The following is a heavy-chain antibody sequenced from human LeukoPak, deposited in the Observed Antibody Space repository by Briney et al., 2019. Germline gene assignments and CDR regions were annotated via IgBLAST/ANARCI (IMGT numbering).Heavy chain of an antibody. CDR3: AKDLTYYYGLGSSTNAFDI. CDR2: ISGSGDYT. Sequence: PGGSLRLSCAASGFTFSNYAMSWVRQAPGKGLEWVSGISGSGDYTYYADSLKGRFTISRDNSKNTLYLQMNSPRAEDTALYYCAKDLTYYYGLGSSTNAFDIWGQGTMVTVSS. V-gene: IGHV3-23*01. D-gene: IGHD3-10*01. CDR1: GFTFSNYA. J-gene: IGHJ3*02.